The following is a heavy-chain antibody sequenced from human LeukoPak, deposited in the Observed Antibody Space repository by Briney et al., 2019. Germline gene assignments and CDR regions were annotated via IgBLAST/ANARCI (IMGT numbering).Heavy chain of an antibody. CDR2: IYYSGST. D-gene: IGHD3-22*01. V-gene: IGHV4-59*01. CDR3: ARGSYYYYYDSSGYEGTGFDY. CDR1: GGSISSYY. Sequence: SETLSLTCTVSGGSISSYYWSWIRQPPGKGLEWIGYIYYSGSTNYNPSLKSRVTISVDTSKNQFSLKLSSVTAADTAVYYCARGSYYYYYDSSGYEGTGFDYWGQGTLVTVSS. J-gene: IGHJ4*02.